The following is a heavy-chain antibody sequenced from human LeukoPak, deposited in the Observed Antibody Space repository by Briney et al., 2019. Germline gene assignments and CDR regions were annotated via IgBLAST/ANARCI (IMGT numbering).Heavy chain of an antibody. Sequence: SETLSLTCTVSGGSINSYYWSWIRQPPGKGLEWIGYIYYIGSTNYNPSLKSRVTISVDTSKNQFSLRLSSVTAADTAVYYCARLLNYYYYMDVWGKGTTVTISS. D-gene: IGHD2-21*01. CDR2: IYYIGST. CDR3: ARLLNYYYYMDV. CDR1: GGSINSYY. V-gene: IGHV4-59*01. J-gene: IGHJ6*03.